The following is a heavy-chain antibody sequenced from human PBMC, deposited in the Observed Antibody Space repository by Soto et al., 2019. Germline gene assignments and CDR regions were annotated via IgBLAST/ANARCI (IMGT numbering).Heavy chain of an antibody. CDR2: MNPNSGNT. V-gene: IGHV1-8*01. Sequence: ASVKVSCKASGYTFTSYDINWVRQATGQGLEWMGWMNPNSGNTGYAQKFQGRVTMTRNTSISTAYMELRSLRSDDTAVYYCARDRSITMIVDAVPDAFDIWGQGTMVTVSS. J-gene: IGHJ3*02. CDR3: ARDRSITMIVDAVPDAFDI. CDR1: GYTFTSYD. D-gene: IGHD3-22*01.